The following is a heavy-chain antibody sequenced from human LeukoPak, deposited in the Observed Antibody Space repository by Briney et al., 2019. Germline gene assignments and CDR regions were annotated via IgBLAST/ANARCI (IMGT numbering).Heavy chain of an antibody. Sequence: GASLKISCTGSGSIFPNYWIGCVRPLRGKGLEWMGIIYPGDSDTRYSPSFRGQVTISADKSISTAYLQWSSLKASDTAMYYCARTRYYGSSYNYMDVWGKGTTVTVSS. CDR1: GSIFPNYW. D-gene: IGHD3-10*01. CDR2: IYPGDSDT. CDR3: ARTRYYGSSYNYMDV. V-gene: IGHV5-51*01. J-gene: IGHJ6*03.